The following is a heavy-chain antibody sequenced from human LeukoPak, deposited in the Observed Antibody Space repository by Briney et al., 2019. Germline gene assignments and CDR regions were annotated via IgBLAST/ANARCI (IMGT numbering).Heavy chain of an antibody. Sequence: PSETLSLTCTVSGGSISSYYWSWIRQPPGKGLEWIGYIYYSGSTNYNPSLKSRVTISVDTSKNQFSLKLSSVTAADTAVYYCARGKSRYSSGWTLGYWGQGTLVTVSS. J-gene: IGHJ4*02. D-gene: IGHD6-19*01. V-gene: IGHV4-59*12. CDR2: IYYSGST. CDR1: GGSISSYY. CDR3: ARGKSRYSSGWTLGY.